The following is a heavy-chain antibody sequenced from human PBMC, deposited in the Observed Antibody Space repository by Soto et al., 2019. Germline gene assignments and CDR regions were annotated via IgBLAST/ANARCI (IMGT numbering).Heavy chain of an antibody. CDR3: ARGTYCSSTSCSDYYYYYGMDV. CDR2: IYYSGST. D-gene: IGHD2-2*01. V-gene: IGHV4-59*01. Sequence: SETLSLTCTVSGGSISSYYWSWIRQPPGKGLEWIGYIYYSGSTNYNPSLKSRVTISVDTSKNQFSLKLSSVTAADTAVYYCARGTYCSSTSCSDYYYYYGMDVWGQGXTVTVYS. J-gene: IGHJ6*02. CDR1: GGSISSYY.